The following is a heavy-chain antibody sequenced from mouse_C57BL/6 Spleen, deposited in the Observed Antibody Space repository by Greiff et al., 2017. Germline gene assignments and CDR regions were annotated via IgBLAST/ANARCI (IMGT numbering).Heavy chain of an antibody. CDR1: GYTFTSYC. V-gene: IGHV1-64*01. D-gene: IGHD2-4*01. J-gene: IGHJ2*01. Sequence: QVQLQQSGAELVKPGASVKLSCKASGYTFTSYCMHWVKQRPGQGLEWIGMIHPNSGSTNYNEKFKSKATLTVDKSSSTAYMQLSSLTSEDSAVYYCARDDYDFDYWGQGTTLTVSS. CDR3: ARDDYDFDY. CDR2: IHPNSGST.